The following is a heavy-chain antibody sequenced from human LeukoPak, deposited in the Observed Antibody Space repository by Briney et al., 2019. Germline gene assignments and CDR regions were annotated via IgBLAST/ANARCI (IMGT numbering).Heavy chain of an antibody. V-gene: IGHV3-21*01. CDR3: ARDDYSNYVDY. CDR1: GFTFSSYA. D-gene: IGHD4-11*01. CDR2: ISSSSSYI. J-gene: IGHJ4*02. Sequence: GGSLRLSCAASGFTFSSYAMSWVRQAPGKGLEWVSSISSSSSYIYYADSVKGRFTISRDNAKNSLYLQMNSLRAEDTAVYYCARDDYSNYVDYWGQGTLVTVSS.